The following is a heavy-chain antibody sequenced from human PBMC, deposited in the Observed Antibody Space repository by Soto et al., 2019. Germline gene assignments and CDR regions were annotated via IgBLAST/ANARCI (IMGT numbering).Heavy chain of an antibody. Sequence: QVQLVESVGGVVQPGRSLRLYCAASGFTFSSYAMHWVRQAPGKGLEWVAVISYDGSNKYYADSVKGRFTISRDNSKNTLYLQMNSLRAEDTAVYYCAREESVAGRGMDVWGQGTTVTVSS. CDR3: AREESVAGRGMDV. CDR2: ISYDGSNK. D-gene: IGHD6-19*01. CDR1: GFTFSSYA. V-gene: IGHV3-30-3*01. J-gene: IGHJ6*02.